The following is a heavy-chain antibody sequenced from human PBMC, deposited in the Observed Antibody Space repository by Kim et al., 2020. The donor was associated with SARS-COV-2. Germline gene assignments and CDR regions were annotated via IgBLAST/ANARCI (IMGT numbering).Heavy chain of an antibody. CDR1: GFTFSSYS. CDR3: ARDLYYDSSGSEPGYYFDY. Sequence: GGSLRLSCAASGFTFSSYSMNWVRQAPGKGLEWVSSISSSSSYIYYADSVKGRFTISRDNAKNSLYLQMNSLRAEDTAVYYCARDLYYDSSGSEPGYYFDYWGQGTLVTVSS. J-gene: IGHJ4*02. CDR2: ISSSSSYI. D-gene: IGHD3-22*01. V-gene: IGHV3-21*01.